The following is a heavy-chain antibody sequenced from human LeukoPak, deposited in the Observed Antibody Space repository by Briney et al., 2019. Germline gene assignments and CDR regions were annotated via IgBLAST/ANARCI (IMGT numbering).Heavy chain of an antibody. Sequence: GESLKISCKGSGYSFSTYWLAWVRQMPGKGLEWMGIIYPGDSDTRYSPSFQGQVTISADKSISTAYLQWSSLKASDTAMYYCARHPRGVLRYFDPGDAFDIWGQGTMVTVSS. CDR3: ARHPRGVLRYFDPGDAFDI. CDR2: IYPGDSDT. V-gene: IGHV5-51*01. D-gene: IGHD3-9*01. J-gene: IGHJ3*02. CDR1: GYSFSTYW.